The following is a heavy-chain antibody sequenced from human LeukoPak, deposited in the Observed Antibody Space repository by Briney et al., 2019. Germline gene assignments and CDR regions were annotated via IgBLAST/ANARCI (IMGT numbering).Heavy chain of an antibody. D-gene: IGHD1-26*01. V-gene: IGHV1-69*13. CDR1: GGTFSSYA. J-gene: IGHJ5*02. CDR3: ARVSGSYYGWFDP. CDR2: IIPIFGTA. Sequence: GASVKVSCKASGGTFSSYAISWVRQAPGQGLEWMGGIIPIFGTANYAQKFQGRVTITADESTSTAYMELSSLRSEDTAVYYCARVSGSYYGWFDPWGQGTLVTVSS.